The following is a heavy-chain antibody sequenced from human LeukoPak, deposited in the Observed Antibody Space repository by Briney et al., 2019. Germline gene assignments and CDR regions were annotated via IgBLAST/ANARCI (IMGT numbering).Heavy chain of an antibody. CDR2: VNRDGSET. Sequence: GGSLRLSCAASGFSLSSHWMTWVRQVPGRGPEWVANVNRDGSETYYLDSVKGRSTISKDNAKNSLYLQMNSLRAEDTALYHCARNNGMDVWGQGTTVIVSS. J-gene: IGHJ6*02. V-gene: IGHV3-7*03. CDR1: GFSLSSHW. CDR3: ARNNGMDV.